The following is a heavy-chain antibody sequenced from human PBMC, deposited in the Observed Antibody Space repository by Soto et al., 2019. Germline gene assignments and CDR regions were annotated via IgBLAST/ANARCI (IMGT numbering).Heavy chain of an antibody. CDR2: ISYDGSNK. CDR1: VGTVSLYA. Sequence: APVGTVSLYAWSSVRQAPGKGLEWVAVISYDGSNKYYADSVKGRFTISRDNSKNTLYLQMNSLRAEDTAVYHCAREKPGIGVSAERPTVTLSS. J-gene: IGHJ6*04. V-gene: IGHV3-30*03. CDR3: AREKPGIGV.